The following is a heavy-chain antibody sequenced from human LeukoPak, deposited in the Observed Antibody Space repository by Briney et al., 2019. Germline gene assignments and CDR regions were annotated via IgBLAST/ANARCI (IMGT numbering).Heavy chain of an antibody. Sequence: PSETLSLTCTVSGGSISSGSYYWSWLRQPAGKGLEWIGRIYTSGSTNYNPSLKSRVTISVDTSKNQFSLKLSSVTAADTAVYYCASGEVGATTLNYWGQGTLVTVSS. CDR1: GGSISSGSYY. CDR2: IYTSGST. V-gene: IGHV4-61*02. J-gene: IGHJ4*02. D-gene: IGHD1-26*01. CDR3: ASGEVGATTLNY.